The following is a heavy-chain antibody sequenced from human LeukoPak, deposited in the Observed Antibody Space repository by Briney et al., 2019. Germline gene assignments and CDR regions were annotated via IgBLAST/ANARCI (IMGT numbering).Heavy chain of an antibody. CDR2: IIPILGIA. V-gene: IGHV1-69*04. Sequence: GASVKVSCKASGGTFSSYAISWVRQAPGQGLEWMGRIIPILGIANYAQKFQGRVTITADKSTSTAYMELSSLRSEDTAVYYCAKVGYGDYVLYFDYWGQGTLVTVSS. CDR1: GGTFSSYA. CDR3: AKVGYGDYVLYFDY. J-gene: IGHJ4*02. D-gene: IGHD4-17*01.